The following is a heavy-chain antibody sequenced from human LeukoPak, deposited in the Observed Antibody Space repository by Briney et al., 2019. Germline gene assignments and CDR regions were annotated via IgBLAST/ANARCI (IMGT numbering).Heavy chain of an antibody. D-gene: IGHD3-9*01. V-gene: IGHV3-23*01. CDR3: AKAKYDILTGYPWGYFDH. J-gene: IGHJ4*02. CDR1: EFTFSSYA. Sequence: GGSLRLSCAASEFTFSSYAMNWVRQAPGKGLEWVSAISGSGGSTYYADSVKGRFAISRDNSKNTLYLQMNSLRAEDTAVYYCAKAKYDILTGYPWGYFDHWGQGTLVTVSS. CDR2: ISGSGGST.